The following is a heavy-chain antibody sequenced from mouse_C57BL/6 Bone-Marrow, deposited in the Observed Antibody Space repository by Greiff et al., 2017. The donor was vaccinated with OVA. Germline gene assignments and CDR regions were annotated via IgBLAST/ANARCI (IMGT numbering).Heavy chain of an antibody. D-gene: IGHD1-1*01. J-gene: IGHJ2*01. V-gene: IGHV1-50*01. CDR3: ARPITTVYFDY. CDR2: IDPSDSYT. Sequence: VQLQQPGAELVKPGASVKLSCKASGYTFTSYWMQWVKQRPGQGLEWIGEIDPSDSYTNYNQKFKGKATLTVDTSSSTAYMQLSSLTSEDSAVYYCARPITTVYFDYWGQGTTLTVSS. CDR1: GYTFTSYW.